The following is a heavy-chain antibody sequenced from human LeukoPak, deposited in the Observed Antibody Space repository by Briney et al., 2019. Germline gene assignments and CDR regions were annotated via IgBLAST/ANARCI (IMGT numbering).Heavy chain of an antibody. CDR1: GGTFSSYA. D-gene: IGHD2-2*02. CDR3: ARGCSSTSCYSNKGFDP. J-gene: IGHJ5*02. CDR2: IIPIFGTA. Sequence: GASVKVSCKASGGTFSSYAISWVRQAPGQGLEWMGGIIPIFGTANYAQKFQGRVTITADESTSTAYMELSSLRSEDTAVYYCARGCSSTSCYSNKGFDPWGQGILVTVSS. V-gene: IGHV1-69*13.